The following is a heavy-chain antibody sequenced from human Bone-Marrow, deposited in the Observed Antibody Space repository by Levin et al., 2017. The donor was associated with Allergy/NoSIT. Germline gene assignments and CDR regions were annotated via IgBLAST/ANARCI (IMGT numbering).Heavy chain of an antibody. CDR1: GFSLSTTGVG. CDR3: AHINYYYYYMDV. J-gene: IGHJ6*03. Sequence: SGPTLVKPPQTLTLTCTFSGFSLSTTGVGVGWIRQPPGKALEWLALIYWDDDKRYSPSLKSRLTITKDTSKNQVVLTVTNLDPVDTATYYCAHINYYYYYMDVWGKGTTVTVSS. CDR2: IYWDDDK. V-gene: IGHV2-5*02.